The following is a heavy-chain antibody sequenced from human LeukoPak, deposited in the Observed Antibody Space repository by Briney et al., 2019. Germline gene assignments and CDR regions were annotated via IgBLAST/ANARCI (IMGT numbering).Heavy chain of an antibody. V-gene: IGHV4-38-2*01. D-gene: IGHD3-10*01. CDR2: ISHSGDT. CDR1: GYSISRGYY. Sequence: PSETLSLTCAVSGYSISRGYYWGWIRPPPGKGLDWIGSISHSGDTYYNSSLKSRVTVSRDTSKNQVSLKLTSVTAADTAVYYCARVMTGSQFDYWGQGTLVTVSS. J-gene: IGHJ4*02. CDR3: ARVMTGSQFDY.